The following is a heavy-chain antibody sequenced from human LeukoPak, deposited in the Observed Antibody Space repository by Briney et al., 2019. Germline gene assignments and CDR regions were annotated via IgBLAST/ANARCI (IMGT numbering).Heavy chain of an antibody. CDR1: GGSFSGYY. J-gene: IGHJ3*02. CDR3: ARDFHGAFDI. CDR2: INHSGST. D-gene: IGHD3-3*01. V-gene: IGHV4-34*01. Sequence: ASETLSLTCAVYGGSFSGYYWSWIRQPPGKGLEWIGEINHSGSTNYNPSLKSRVTISVDTSKNQFSLKLSSVTAADTAVYYCARDFHGAFDIWGQGTMVTVSS.